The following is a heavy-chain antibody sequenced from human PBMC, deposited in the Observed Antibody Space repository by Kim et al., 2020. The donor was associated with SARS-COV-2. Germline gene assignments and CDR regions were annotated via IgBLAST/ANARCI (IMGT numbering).Heavy chain of an antibody. CDR1: GDSFNNYY. CDR2: IHHSGTT. V-gene: IGHV4-34*01. J-gene: IGHJ6*02. D-gene: IGHD3-9*01. CDR3: ARVSPRGFNFDSDDYYYYGMDV. Sequence: SETLSLTCAVYGDSFNNYYWTWIRQPPGKGLEWLGEIHHSGTTYYSPSLRSRLTMSVDKSKEQVSVRLNSVTAADTAVYYCARVSPRGFNFDSDDYYYYGMDVWGQGTTVTVS.